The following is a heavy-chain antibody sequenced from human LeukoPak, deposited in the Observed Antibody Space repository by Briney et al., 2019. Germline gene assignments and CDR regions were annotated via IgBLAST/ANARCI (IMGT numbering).Heavy chain of an antibody. CDR2: SNHSGST. D-gene: IGHD3-22*01. CDR3: AKSNGYGLIDI. J-gene: IGHJ3*02. Sequence: SETLSLTCAVYSGSFSGYYWSWIRQPPGKGLEWIGESNHSGSTNYNPSLKSRVTISLDTSRNQFSLKLNSVTAADTAVYYCAKSNGYGLIDIWGQGTMVTVSS. V-gene: IGHV4-34*01. CDR1: SGSFSGYY.